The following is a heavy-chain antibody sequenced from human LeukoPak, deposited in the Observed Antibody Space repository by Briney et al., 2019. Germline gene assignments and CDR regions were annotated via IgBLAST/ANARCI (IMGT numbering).Heavy chain of an antibody. D-gene: IGHD3-3*01. CDR2: ISGSGGST. CDR1: GFTFSSYA. J-gene: IGHJ4*02. Sequence: GGSLRLSCAASGFTFSSYAMSWVRQAPGKGLEWVSAISGSGGSTYYANSVKGRFTISRDNSKNTLYLQMNSLRAEDTAVYYCAKVLHPIFGELFDYWGQGTLVTVSS. V-gene: IGHV3-23*01. CDR3: AKVLHPIFGELFDY.